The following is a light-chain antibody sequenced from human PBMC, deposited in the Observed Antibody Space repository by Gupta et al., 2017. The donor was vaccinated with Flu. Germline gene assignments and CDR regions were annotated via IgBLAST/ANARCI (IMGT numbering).Light chain of an antibody. CDR3: KASTSSTSVV. Sequence: DIGGDSYASWYQQHPAKAPMLMIYEVSNRPSGISKRFSGSKSGNTASMTICGTQAVDEADYYCKASTSSTSVVFGGGTKLTVL. CDR1: DIGGDSY. J-gene: IGLJ2*01. V-gene: IGLV2-14*01. CDR2: EVS.